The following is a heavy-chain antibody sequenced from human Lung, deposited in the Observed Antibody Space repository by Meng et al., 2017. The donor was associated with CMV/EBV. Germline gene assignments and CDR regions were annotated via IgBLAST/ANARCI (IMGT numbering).Heavy chain of an antibody. V-gene: IGHV3-30-3*01. J-gene: IGHJ5*02. CDR2: ISYDGSNK. Sequence: GGSLRLSCAASGFTFSSYAMHWVRQAPGKGLEWVAVISYDGSNKYYADSVKGRFTISRDNSKNTLYLQMNSLRAEDTAVYYCAREGSDQLAAPRWFDPWGQGTLVTVSS. CDR3: AREGSDQLAAPRWFDP. D-gene: IGHD2-2*01. CDR1: GFTFSSYA.